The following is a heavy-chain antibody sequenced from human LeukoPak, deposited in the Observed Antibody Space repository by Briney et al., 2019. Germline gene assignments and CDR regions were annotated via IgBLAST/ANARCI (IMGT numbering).Heavy chain of an antibody. Sequence: SVKVSCKASGGTFSSYAISWVRQAPGQGLEWMGGIIPIFGTANYAQKFQGRVTITADESTSTAYMELRSLRSDDTAVYYCARDRVWSGRYYFDYWGQGTLVTVSS. CDR2: IIPIFGTA. CDR1: GGTFSSYA. D-gene: IGHD3-3*01. CDR3: ARDRVWSGRYYFDY. J-gene: IGHJ4*02. V-gene: IGHV1-69*13.